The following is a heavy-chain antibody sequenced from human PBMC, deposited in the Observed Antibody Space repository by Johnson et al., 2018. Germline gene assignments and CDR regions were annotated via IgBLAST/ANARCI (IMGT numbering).Heavy chain of an antibody. D-gene: IGHD3-10*01. J-gene: IGHJ3*02. CDR2: ISGSGGST. Sequence: VQLVQSGGGLVQPGGSLRLSCAASGFTFSSYAMSWVRQAPGKGLEWVSPISGSGGSTYHADSVKGRFTISRDSSKNTLYVQMDRLRAEDTAVYYCAKDRSGRYSSRWSDAFDIWGPGTMVTVSS. CDR1: GFTFSSYA. V-gene: IGHV3-23*04. CDR3: AKDRSGRYSSRWSDAFDI.